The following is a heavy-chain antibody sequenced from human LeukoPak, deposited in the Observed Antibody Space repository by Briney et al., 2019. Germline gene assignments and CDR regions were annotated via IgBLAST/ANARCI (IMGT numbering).Heavy chain of an antibody. J-gene: IGHJ6*03. CDR2: ISPVDSDN. CDR1: GYICTCYL. Sequence: PGAALNISCTCSGYICTCYLSGWGRQIGGKRQELMGIISPVDSDNRYSTSLQSQVTISADKSISTAYLPLSHLKASDTAMYCCARSTNPRRRYYMDVWGKGTTGTVSS. V-gene: IGHV5-51*01. CDR3: ARSTNPRRRYYMDV. D-gene: IGHD2-2*01.